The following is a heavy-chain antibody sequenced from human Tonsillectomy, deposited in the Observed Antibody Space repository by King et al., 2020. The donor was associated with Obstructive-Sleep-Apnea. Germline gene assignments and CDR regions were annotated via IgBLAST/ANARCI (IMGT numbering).Heavy chain of an antibody. V-gene: IGHV6-1*01. CDR3: ARAGYASGLYYGMDV. CDR1: GDSVSSDGTA. J-gene: IGHJ6*02. D-gene: IGHD6-25*01. CDR2: TYYRSKWNN. Sequence: VQLQQSGPGLVKPSQTLSLTCAVSGDSVSSDGTAWNWIRQSPSRGLEWLGRTYYRSKWNNDYAIFVKSRITINPDTSKNQISLLLTSVTPEDTAVYFCARAGYASGLYYGMDVWGQGTTVTVS.